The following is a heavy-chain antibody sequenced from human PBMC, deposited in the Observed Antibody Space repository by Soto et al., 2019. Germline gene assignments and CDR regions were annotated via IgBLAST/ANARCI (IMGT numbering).Heavy chain of an antibody. J-gene: IGHJ4*02. V-gene: IGHV3-30*18. CDR2: ISYDGSNK. Sequence: GGSLRLSCAASGFTFSSYGMHWVRQAPGKGLEWVAVISYDGSNKYYADSVKGRFTISRDNSKNTLYLQMNSLRAEDTAVYYCAKDTCGARPPLDYWGQGTLVTVSS. CDR1: GFTFSSYG. D-gene: IGHD6-6*01. CDR3: AKDTCGARPPLDY.